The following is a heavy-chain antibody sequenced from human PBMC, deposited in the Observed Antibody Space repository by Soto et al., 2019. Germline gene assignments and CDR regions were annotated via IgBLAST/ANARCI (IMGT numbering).Heavy chain of an antibody. CDR3: ARDEIAVANRVGMDV. CDR2: ISPHNGNA. CDR1: GYPFTSNR. Sequence: QVHLVQSGPEVKKTGASVKVSCKTSGYPFTSNRLSWVRRAPGQGLEWMGWISPHNGNAKYAQKFQDRVTISADKSTTTAYMELSNLTSEDTAVYYCARDEIAVANRVGMDVWGQGTTVIVSS. D-gene: IGHD6-19*01. V-gene: IGHV1-18*01. J-gene: IGHJ6*02.